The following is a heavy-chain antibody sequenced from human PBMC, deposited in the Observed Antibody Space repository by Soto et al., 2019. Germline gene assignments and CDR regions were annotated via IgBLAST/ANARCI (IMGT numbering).Heavy chain of an antibody. CDR1: GDSISSSSPY. D-gene: IGHD6-13*01. CDR3: ARQIASSWDRFDY. Sequence: PSETLSLTCTVSGDSISSSSPYWGCIRQPPGKGLEWIGSIYYSGTTHYNPSLKSRVIITGDSPKTQFSLKVNSVTAADTAVYYCARQIASSWDRFDYWGQGALVTVSS. J-gene: IGHJ4*02. CDR2: IYYSGTT. V-gene: IGHV4-39*01.